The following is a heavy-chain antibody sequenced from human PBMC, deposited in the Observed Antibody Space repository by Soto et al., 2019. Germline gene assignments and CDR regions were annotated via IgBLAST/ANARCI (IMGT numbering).Heavy chain of an antibody. J-gene: IGHJ6*02. D-gene: IGHD1-26*01. CDR2: ISGSGGST. CDR3: AKGELRIVGARAQYYYYGMDV. V-gene: IGHV3-23*01. Sequence: GGSLRLSCAASGFTFSSYAMSWVRQAPGKGLEWVSAISGSGGSTYYADSVKGRFTISRDNSKNTLYLQMNSLRAEDTAVYYCAKGELRIVGARAQYYYYGMDVWGQGTTVTVSS. CDR1: GFTFSSYA.